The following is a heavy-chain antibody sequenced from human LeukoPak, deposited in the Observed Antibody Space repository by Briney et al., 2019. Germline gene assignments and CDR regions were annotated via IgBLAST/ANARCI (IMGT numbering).Heavy chain of an antibody. CDR1: GFTFSSYW. J-gene: IGHJ5*02. V-gene: IGHV3-74*01. Sequence: PGGSLRLSCAASGFTFSSYWMHWVRQAPGTGLVWVSRINSDGSSTSYADSVKGRFTISRDNAKNTLYLQMNSLRAEDTAVYYCTRGPYCSGGSCYDWFDPWGQGALVTVSS. CDR2: INSDGSST. CDR3: TRGPYCSGGSCYDWFDP. D-gene: IGHD2-15*01.